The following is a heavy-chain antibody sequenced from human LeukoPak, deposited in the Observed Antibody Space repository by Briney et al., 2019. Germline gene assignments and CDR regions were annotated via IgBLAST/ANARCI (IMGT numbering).Heavy chain of an antibody. CDR1: GFTFHDYD. D-gene: IGHD5-12*01. V-gene: IGHV3-20*04. Sequence: GGSLRLSCAASGFTFHDYDMSWVRQSPGKGLEWVSGINWNGDRTGYADSVKGRFTISRDNAKNSLYLQMNSLRAEDTAVYYCARSGQSGYDYFEYWGQGTLVTVSS. CDR2: INWNGDRT. J-gene: IGHJ4*02. CDR3: ARSGQSGYDYFEY.